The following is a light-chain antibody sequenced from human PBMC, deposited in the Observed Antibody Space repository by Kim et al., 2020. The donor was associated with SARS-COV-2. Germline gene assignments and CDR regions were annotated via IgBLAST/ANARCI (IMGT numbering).Light chain of an antibody. Sequence: PGERATLYCRASHSVSSSLLWNQQKPGQAPRPLVYDASNRATGVPARFSGSGSGTDFTLTISSLEPEDFAVYYCQHRGNWPTFGQGTKVDIK. V-gene: IGKV3-11*01. CDR2: DAS. CDR3: QHRGNWPT. J-gene: IGKJ1*01. CDR1: HSVSSS.